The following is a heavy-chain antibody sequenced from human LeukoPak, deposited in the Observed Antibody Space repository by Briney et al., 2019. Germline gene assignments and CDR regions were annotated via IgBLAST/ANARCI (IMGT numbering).Heavy chain of an antibody. CDR1: DDSVSSSRYY. CDR2: IYHGSA. CDR3: AREGGRQWLVSGALDS. J-gene: IGHJ5*01. Sequence: SETLSLTCTVSDDSVSSSRYYWTWLRQPPGKGLEWIGYIYHGSATYNPSLESRVTLSMDTPKNQYSLKMTSVTAADTAVYYCAREGGRQWLVSGALDSWGQGTLVTVSS. V-gene: IGHV4-61*01. D-gene: IGHD6-19*01.